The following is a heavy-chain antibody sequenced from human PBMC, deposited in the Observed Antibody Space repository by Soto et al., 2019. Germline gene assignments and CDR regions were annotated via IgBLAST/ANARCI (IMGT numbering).Heavy chain of an antibody. D-gene: IGHD3-22*01. Sequence: SETLSLTCSVSGGSIGSSYWNWIRQPAGKGLEWIGRFYTTGRASYNPSLKGRLTLSGDTSKNQFPLRLGSVTAADTAVYYCAREPIVEGPPGYNWFDPWGQGILVTVSS. V-gene: IGHV4-4*07. CDR2: FYTTGRA. J-gene: IGHJ5*02. CDR1: GGSIGSSY. CDR3: AREPIVEGPPGYNWFDP.